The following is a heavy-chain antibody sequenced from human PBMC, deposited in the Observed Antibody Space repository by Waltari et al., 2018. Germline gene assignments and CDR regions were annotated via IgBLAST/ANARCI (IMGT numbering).Heavy chain of an antibody. D-gene: IGHD3-10*01. J-gene: IGHJ4*02. CDR3: ARDGELTMVRGPKYYFDY. CDR1: GFTFSSYG. Sequence: QVQLVESGGGVVQPGRSLRLSCAASGFTFSSYGMHWVRQAPGKGREWVAVKWYDGSNKYYADSVKGRFTISRDNSKNTLYLQVNSLRAEDTAVYYCARDGELTMVRGPKYYFDYWGQGTLVTVSS. V-gene: IGHV3-33*01. CDR2: KWYDGSNK.